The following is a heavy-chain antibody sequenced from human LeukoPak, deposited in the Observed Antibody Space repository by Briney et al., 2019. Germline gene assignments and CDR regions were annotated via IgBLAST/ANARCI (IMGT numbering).Heavy chain of an antibody. V-gene: IGHV3-30*02. D-gene: IGHD2-15*01. J-gene: IGHJ4*02. CDR3: AKGGPRVAATFDY. Sequence: PGGSLRLSCAASEFTFSSYGMHWVRQAPGKGLEWVAFIRYDGTDKNYADSVKGRFTISRDSSKNTLFLQMNSLRPEDTAVYYCAKGGPRVAATFDYWGQGTLVTVSS. CDR2: IRYDGTDK. CDR1: EFTFSSYG.